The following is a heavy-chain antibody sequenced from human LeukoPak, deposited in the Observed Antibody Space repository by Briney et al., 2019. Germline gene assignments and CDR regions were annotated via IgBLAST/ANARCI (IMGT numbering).Heavy chain of an antibody. D-gene: IGHD3-22*01. CDR3: AREGYYYDSSGYHDNWFDP. J-gene: IGHJ5*02. V-gene: IGHV4-59*01. CDR1: GGSISSYY. Sequence: SETLSLTCTVSGGSISSYYWSWIRQPPGKGLEWIGYIYYSGSTNYNPSLKSRVTISVDTSKNQFSLKLSSVTAADTAVYYCAREGYYYDSSGYHDNWFDPWGQGTLVTVSS. CDR2: IYYSGST.